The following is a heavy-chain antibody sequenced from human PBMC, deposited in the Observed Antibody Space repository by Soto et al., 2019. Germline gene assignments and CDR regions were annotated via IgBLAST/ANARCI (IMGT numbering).Heavy chain of an antibody. J-gene: IGHJ4*01. V-gene: IGHV3-23*01. D-gene: IGHD1-1*01. CDR2: ISGTAVST. CDR3: VNWNDEDVD. Sequence: EVVLLESGGGLAQPGGSLRLSCVASGFTFSKYAMNWFRQAPGKGLEWVASISGTAVSTDYADSVKGRFTISRDNSKNTVSLQMDNLRVEDTATYFCVNWNDEDVDWGQGTLVAVSS. CDR1: GFTFSKYA.